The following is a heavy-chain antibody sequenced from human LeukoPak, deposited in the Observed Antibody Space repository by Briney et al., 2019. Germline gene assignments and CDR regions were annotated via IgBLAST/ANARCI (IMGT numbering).Heavy chain of an antibody. J-gene: IGHJ3*02. CDR3: ATEATSNDAFDI. Sequence: ASVKVSCKVSGYTITELSMHWVRQAPGKGLEWMGGFDPEDGETIYAQKFQGRVTMTEDTSTDTAYMELSSLRSEDTAVYYCATEATSNDAFDIWGQGTMVTVSS. V-gene: IGHV1-24*01. CDR2: FDPEDGET. CDR1: GYTITELS. D-gene: IGHD5-12*01.